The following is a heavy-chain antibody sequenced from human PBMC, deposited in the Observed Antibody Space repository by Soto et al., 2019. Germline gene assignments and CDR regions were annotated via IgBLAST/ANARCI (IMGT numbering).Heavy chain of an antibody. CDR2: TYYRSKWYN. CDR3: ARGREYDFWAASDWFDP. D-gene: IGHD3-3*01. Sequence: TLSLTCAISVDGVSRNISAGNWSRQSKTRGLEWLGRTYYRSKWYNDYAVSVKSRITINPDTSKNQFSLQLNSVTPEDTAVYYCARGREYDFWAASDWFDPWGQGTLVTVSS. V-gene: IGHV6-1*01. J-gene: IGHJ5*02. CDR1: VDGVSRNISA.